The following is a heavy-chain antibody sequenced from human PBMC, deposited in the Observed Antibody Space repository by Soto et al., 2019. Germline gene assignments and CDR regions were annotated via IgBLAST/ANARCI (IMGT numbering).Heavy chain of an antibody. V-gene: IGHV4-31*03. CDR2: IYYSGST. CDR1: GGSISSGSYY. D-gene: IGHD3-10*01. J-gene: IGHJ6*02. CDR3: ATSTDYSYGSGILGGMDV. Sequence: QVQLQESGPGLVKPSQTLSLTCTVSGGSISSGSYYWSWIRQLPGKGLEWIGYIYYSGSTYYNPSLTSRVTISIDPSKNQFSLQLNSLTAADTAVSYCATSTDYSYGSGILGGMDVWGQGTTVTVSS.